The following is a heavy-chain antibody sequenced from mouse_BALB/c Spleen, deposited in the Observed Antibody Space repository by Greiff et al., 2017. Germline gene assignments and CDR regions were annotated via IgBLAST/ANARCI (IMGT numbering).Heavy chain of an antibody. Sequence: QVQLQQSGPGLVAPSQSLSITCTVSGFSLTDYGVSWIRQPPGKGLEWLGVIWGGGSTYYNSALKSRLSISKDNSKSQVFLKMNSLQTDDTAMYYCARQSDASYAMDYWGQGTSVTVSS. CDR3: ARQSDASYAMDY. D-gene: IGHD2-3*01. CDR2: IWGGGST. J-gene: IGHJ4*01. V-gene: IGHV2-6-5*01. CDR1: GFSLTDYG.